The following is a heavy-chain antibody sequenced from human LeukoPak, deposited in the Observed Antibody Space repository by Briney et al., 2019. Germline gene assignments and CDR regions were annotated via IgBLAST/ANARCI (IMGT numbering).Heavy chain of an antibody. CDR1: GFTFFTYI. J-gene: IGHJ3*02. V-gene: IGHV3-48*01. Sequence: PGGSLRLSCAASGFTFFTYIMNWVRQAPGKGLEWVSYISSSSGPIYYAASVKGRFTISRDNAKNSLYLQMNSLRAEDTGVYYCARQEPGFDIWGQGTMVNVSS. CDR2: ISSSSGPI. CDR3: ARQEPGFDI. D-gene: IGHD1-14*01.